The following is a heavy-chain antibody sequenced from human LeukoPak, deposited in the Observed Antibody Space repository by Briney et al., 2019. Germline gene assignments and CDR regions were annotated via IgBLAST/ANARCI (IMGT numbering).Heavy chain of an antibody. Sequence: PGGSLRLSCAASGFIFSTYGMHWVRQAPGKGLEWVAVISYDESTTYYAESVKGRFTISRDNSKNTLYLQMNGLRTEDTAVYYCAKDHHRTYTSGWYVGYWGQGTLVTVSS. CDR1: GFIFSTYG. V-gene: IGHV3-30*18. J-gene: IGHJ4*02. CDR2: ISYDESTT. D-gene: IGHD6-19*01. CDR3: AKDHHRTYTSGWYVGY.